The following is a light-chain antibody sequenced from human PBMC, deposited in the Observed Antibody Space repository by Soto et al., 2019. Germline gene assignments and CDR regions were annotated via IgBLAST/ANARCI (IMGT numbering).Light chain of an antibody. CDR1: QSISHW. J-gene: IGKJ1*01. CDR3: QQYDSVLGT. CDR2: DAS. Sequence: DIQMTQSPSSLSASVGDRVTITCRASQSISHWLAWYQQKPGKAPKFLIYDASSLESGVPSRFSGSGSGTEFTLTISSLQPDDFATYYCQQYDSVLGTFGPGTKVEI. V-gene: IGKV1-5*01.